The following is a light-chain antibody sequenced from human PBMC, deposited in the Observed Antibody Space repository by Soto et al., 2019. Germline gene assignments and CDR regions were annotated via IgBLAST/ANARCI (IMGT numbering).Light chain of an antibody. CDR1: QDISNY. CDR2: DAS. CDR3: QQYDNLLLT. Sequence: DIQMTQSPSSLSASVGDRVTITCQASQDISNYLNWYQQNPGKAPKLLIYDASNLETGVPSRFSGSGSGTDFTFTISSLQPEDIATYYCQQYDNLLLTFGGGTKVDI. V-gene: IGKV1-33*01. J-gene: IGKJ4*01.